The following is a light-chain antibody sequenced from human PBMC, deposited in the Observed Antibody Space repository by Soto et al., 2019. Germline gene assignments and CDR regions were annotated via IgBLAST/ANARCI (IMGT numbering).Light chain of an antibody. CDR2: AAS. J-gene: IGKJ1*01. Sequence: AIRMTQSPSSLSSSTGDRVTITCRASQGISSYLAWYQQKPGKAPKLLIYAASTLQSGVPSRFSGSGSGTDFTLTISCLQSEDFATYYCQQYYREWTFGQGTKVDIX. CDR3: QQYYREWT. V-gene: IGKV1-8*01. CDR1: QGISSY.